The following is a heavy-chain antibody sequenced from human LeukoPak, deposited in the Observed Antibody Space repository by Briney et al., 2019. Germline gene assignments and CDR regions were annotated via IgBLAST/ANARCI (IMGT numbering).Heavy chain of an antibody. V-gene: IGHV4-34*01. D-gene: IGHD3-22*01. CDR3: ARTKSTYYDFWSGYFYYDSSGYYYSGYFDY. J-gene: IGHJ4*02. Sequence: SETLSLTCAVYGGSFSGHYWSWIRQPPGKGLEWIGSIYHSGSTYYNPSLKSRVTISVDTSKNQFSLKLSSVTAADTAVYYCARTKSTYYDFWSGYFYYDSSGYYYSGYFDYWGQGTLVTVSS. CDR1: GGSFSGHY. CDR2: IYHSGST.